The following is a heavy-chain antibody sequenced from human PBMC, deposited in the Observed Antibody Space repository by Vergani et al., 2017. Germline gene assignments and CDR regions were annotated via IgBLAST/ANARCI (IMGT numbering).Heavy chain of an antibody. Sequence: QVQLQESGPGLVKPSETLSLTCTVSGGSISSYYWSWIRQPPGKGLEWIGYIYYSGSTNYNPSLKSRVTISVDTSKNQFSLKLSAVTAADTAVYYCARDRGWTGYYYYGMDVWGRGTTVTVSS. CDR3: ARDRGWTGYYYYGMDV. CDR1: GGSISSYY. D-gene: IGHD3/OR15-3a*01. V-gene: IGHV4-59*01. CDR2: IYYSGST. J-gene: IGHJ6*02.